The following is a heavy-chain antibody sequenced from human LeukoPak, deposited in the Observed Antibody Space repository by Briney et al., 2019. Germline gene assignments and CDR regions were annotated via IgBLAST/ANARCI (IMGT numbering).Heavy chain of an antibody. CDR3: ARGTERASWFDP. V-gene: IGHV4-31*03. Sequence: SETLSLTCTVSGGSISSGGYYWSWIRQHPGKGLEWIGYIYYSGSTYYNPSLKSRVTISVDRSKNQFSLKLTSVTAADTAVYYCARGTERASWFDPWGQGTLVTVSS. CDR2: IYYSGST. CDR1: GGSISSGGYY. D-gene: IGHD1-1*01. J-gene: IGHJ5*02.